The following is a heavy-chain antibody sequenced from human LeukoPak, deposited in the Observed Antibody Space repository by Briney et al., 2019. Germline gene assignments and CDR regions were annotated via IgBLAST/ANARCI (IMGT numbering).Heavy chain of an antibody. J-gene: IGHJ1*01. V-gene: IGHV1-18*01. D-gene: IGHD3-22*01. CDR2: ISAYNGNT. CDR3: ARTKYYYDSSGYYTEYFQH. CDR1: GYTFSNYG. Sequence: ASVKVSCKASGYTFSNYGLSWVRQAPGQGFEWMGWISAYNGNTNYAQKLQGRVTMTTDTSTSTAYMELRSLRSDDTAVYYCARTKYYYDSSGYYTEYFQHWGQGTLVTVSS.